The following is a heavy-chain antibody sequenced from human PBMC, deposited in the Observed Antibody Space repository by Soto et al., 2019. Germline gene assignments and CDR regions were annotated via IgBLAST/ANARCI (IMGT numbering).Heavy chain of an antibody. CDR1: GYTFTSYG. CDR3: ARGGPGYCSGGSCLWDAIDI. D-gene: IGHD2-15*01. CDR2: ISAYNGNT. J-gene: IGHJ3*02. V-gene: IGHV1-18*01. Sequence: QVQLVQSGAEVKKPGASVKVSCKASGYTFTSYGISWVRQAPGQGLEWMGWISAYNGNTNYAQKLQGRVTMTTDTSTSTAYMELRSLRSDDTAVYYCARGGPGYCSGGSCLWDAIDIWGQGTMVTVSS.